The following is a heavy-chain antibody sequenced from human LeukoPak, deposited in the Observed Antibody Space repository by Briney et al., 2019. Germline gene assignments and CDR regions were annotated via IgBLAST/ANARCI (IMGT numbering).Heavy chain of an antibody. Sequence: SETLSLTCTVSGGSVTDYYWSWIRQSPGKGLEWIGYIYYTGTSYNPSLKSRVTISVDTSKNQFSLKLSSVTAADTAVYYCARLGYCSGGSCYYYYYMDVWGKGTTVTVSS. CDR3: ARLGYCSGGSCYYYYYMDV. CDR1: GGSVTDYY. V-gene: IGHV4-59*02. CDR2: IYYTGT. J-gene: IGHJ6*03. D-gene: IGHD2-15*01.